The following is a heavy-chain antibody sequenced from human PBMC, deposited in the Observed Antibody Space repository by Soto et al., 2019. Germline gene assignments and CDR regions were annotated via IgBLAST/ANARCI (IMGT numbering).Heavy chain of an antibody. CDR2: IYYSGST. V-gene: IGHV4-39*01. D-gene: IGHD2-15*01. J-gene: IGHJ6*01. CDR1: VGSISSSSYY. CDR3: ARHSPLLFLGVVAAEAYYGMEV. Sequence: WETLSLTCTFSVGSISSSSYYWGWIRQPPGKGLEWIGSIYYSGSTYYNPSLKSRVTISVDTSKNQFSLKLSSVTAADTAVYYCARHSPLLFLGVVAAEAYYGMEVLGQATTVMVSS.